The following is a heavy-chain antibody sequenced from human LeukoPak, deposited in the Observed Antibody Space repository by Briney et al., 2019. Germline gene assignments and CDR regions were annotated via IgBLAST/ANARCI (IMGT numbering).Heavy chain of an antibody. Sequence: GGSLRLSCAASGFTFSSYAMHWVRQAPGKGLEWVAVIWYDGRNKYYADSVKGRFTISRDNSKNTLYLQVNSLRAEDTAMYYCARDYYGSAIYYFDHWGQGTLVTVSS. D-gene: IGHD3-10*01. CDR3: ARDYYGSAIYYFDH. J-gene: IGHJ4*02. CDR2: IWYDGRNK. V-gene: IGHV3-33*08. CDR1: GFTFSSYA.